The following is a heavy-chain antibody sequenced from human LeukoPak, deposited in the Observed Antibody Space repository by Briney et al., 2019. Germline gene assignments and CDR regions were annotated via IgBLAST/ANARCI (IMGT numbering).Heavy chain of an antibody. D-gene: IGHD6-13*01. CDR1: GGSISSYY. J-gene: IGHJ4*02. Sequence: SETLSLTCTVSGGSISSYYWSWIRQPPGKGLEWIGYIYYSGSTNYNPSLKSRVTISVDTSKNQFSPKLSSVTAADTAVYYCARDRSPPGYSSSWYPLDYWGQGTLVTVSS. CDR2: IYYSGST. V-gene: IGHV4-59*01. CDR3: ARDRSPPGYSSSWYPLDY.